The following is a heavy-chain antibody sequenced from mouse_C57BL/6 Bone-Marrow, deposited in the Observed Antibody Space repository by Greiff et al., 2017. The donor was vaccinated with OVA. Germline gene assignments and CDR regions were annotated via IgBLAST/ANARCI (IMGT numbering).Heavy chain of an antibody. CDR3: LLWAY. V-gene: IGHV5-17*01. J-gene: IGHJ3*01. Sequence: EVMLVESGGGLVKPGGSLKLSCAASGFTFSDYGMHWVRQAPEKGVEWVAYISSGSSAIYYADTVKGRFTISRDNAKNTLFLQMTSLRPEDTAMYYCLLWAYWGQGTLVTVSA. CDR1: GFTFSDYG. D-gene: IGHD2-10*01. CDR2: ISSGSSAI.